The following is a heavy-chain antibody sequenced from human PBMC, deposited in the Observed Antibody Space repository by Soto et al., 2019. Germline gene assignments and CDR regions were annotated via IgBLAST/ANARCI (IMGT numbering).Heavy chain of an antibody. CDR2: INPNSGGT. Sequence: GASVKVSCKASGYTFTRYYMHWVRQAPGQGVEWMGWINPNSGGTNYAQKFQGRVTVTRDTSTSTVYMELSSLRSEDTAVYYCARGEYYYDSSGYYPYWGQGTLVTVSS. CDR3: ARGEYYYDSSGYYPY. CDR1: GYTFTRYY. D-gene: IGHD3-22*01. V-gene: IGHV1-2*02. J-gene: IGHJ4*02.